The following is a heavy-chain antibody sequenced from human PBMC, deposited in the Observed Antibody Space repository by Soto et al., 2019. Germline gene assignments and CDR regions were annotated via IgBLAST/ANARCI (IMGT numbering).Heavy chain of an antibody. J-gene: IGHJ5*02. CDR3: AREVRRNWFDP. V-gene: IGHV1-3*01. CDR2: INPGYGNT. CDR1: GYTFNTYT. Sequence: LVQSGAEVKKPGASVIVSCKASGYTFNTYTLHWVRQAPGQRPEWLGSINPGYGNTQYSQNFQGRVNITRNTSATIAYMELSSLRSEDTAVYYCAREVRRNWFDPWGQGTLVTVSS.